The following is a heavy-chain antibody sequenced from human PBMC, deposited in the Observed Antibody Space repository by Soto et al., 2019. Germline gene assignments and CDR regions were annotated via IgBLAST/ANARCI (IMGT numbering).Heavy chain of an antibody. CDR3: ARGWFGPDV. D-gene: IGHD3-10*01. CDR1: EFTFSGRS. CDR2: IDKVGTDS. Sequence: EVQLVESGAGLVEPGGSLRLSCAASEFTFSGRSVHWVRQAPGKGLVWVSGIDKVGTDSTYADSVKGRFTSSRDNAKNTVHLQMNSLRVEDTAVYYCARGWFGPDVWGKGTTVTVSS. J-gene: IGHJ6*03. V-gene: IGHV3-74*01.